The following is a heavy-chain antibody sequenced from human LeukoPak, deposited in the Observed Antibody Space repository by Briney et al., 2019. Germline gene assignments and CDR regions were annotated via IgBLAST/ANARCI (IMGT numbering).Heavy chain of an antibody. CDR3: ARDDFYSSWSGYYFDY. J-gene: IGHJ4*02. CDR2: INSDGSST. D-gene: IGHD6-6*01. Sequence: GGSLRLSCAASGFTFSSYWMSWMRQAPGKGLVWVSRINSDGSSTSYADSVKGRFTISRDNAKNTLYLQMNSLRAEDTAVYYCARDDFYSSWSGYYFDYWGQGTLVTVSS. V-gene: IGHV3-74*01. CDR1: GFTFSSYW.